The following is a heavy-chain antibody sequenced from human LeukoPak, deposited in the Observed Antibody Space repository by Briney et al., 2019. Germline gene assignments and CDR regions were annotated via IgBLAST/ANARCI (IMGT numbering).Heavy chain of an antibody. CDR1: NGSITTYY. Sequence: SETLSLTCYVSNGSITTYYWTWIRQPPGKGLEWIGYIYYSGTTNYNPSLKSRVTISVDTSKNQFSLKLSPVTAADTAVYYCARGVYIAAAQYGYWGQGTLVTVSS. CDR3: ARGVYIAAAQYGY. J-gene: IGHJ4*02. CDR2: IYYSGTT. V-gene: IGHV4-59*01. D-gene: IGHD6-13*01.